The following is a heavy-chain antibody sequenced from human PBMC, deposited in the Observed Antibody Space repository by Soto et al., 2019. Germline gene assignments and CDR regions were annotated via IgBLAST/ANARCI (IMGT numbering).Heavy chain of an antibody. J-gene: IGHJ4*02. D-gene: IGHD3-9*01. CDR1: GGSFSGYY. CDR2: INHSGST. CDR3: ARAYYDIFFHFDY. V-gene: IGHV4-34*01. Sequence: QVQLQQWGAGLLKPSETLSLTCAVYGGSFSGYYWSWIRQPPGKGLEWIGEINHSGSTNYNPSLKSRVTISVDTSKNQFSLKLSSVTAADTAVYYFARAYYDIFFHFDYWGQGTLVTVSS.